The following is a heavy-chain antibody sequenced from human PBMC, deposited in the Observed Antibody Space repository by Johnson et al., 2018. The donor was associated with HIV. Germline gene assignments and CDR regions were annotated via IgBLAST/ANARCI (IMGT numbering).Heavy chain of an antibody. CDR2: ISYDGSNK. V-gene: IGHV3-30*14. J-gene: IGHJ3*02. Sequence: QVQLVESGGGVVQPGRSLRVSCAASGFTFSSYAMHWVRQAPGKGLEWVAVISYDGSNKYYADSVKGRFTISRDNSKNTLYLQMNSLRAEDTAVYYCTSSPHAFDIWGQGTMVTVSS. CDR1: GFTFSSYA. CDR3: TSSPHAFDI.